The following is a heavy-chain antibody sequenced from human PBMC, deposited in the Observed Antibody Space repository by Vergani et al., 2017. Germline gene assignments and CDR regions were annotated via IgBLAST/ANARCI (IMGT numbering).Heavy chain of an antibody. CDR2: ISNDGGNK. V-gene: IGHV3-30*03. Sequence: VQLLESGGGLVQPGGSLRLSCAASGFSFGSYGMHWVRQSPGKGLEWVAVISNDGGNKYYADSVKGRFTIYKDNTVDMLSLQMNSLRPDDTAVYYCARLSYDTTPYLQGGYDCWGQGTLVSVSS. CDR3: ARLSYDTTPYLQGGYDC. J-gene: IGHJ4*01. CDR1: GFSFGSYG. D-gene: IGHD3-22*01.